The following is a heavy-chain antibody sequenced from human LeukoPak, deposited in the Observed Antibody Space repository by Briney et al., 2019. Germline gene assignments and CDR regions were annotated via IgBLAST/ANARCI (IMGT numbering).Heavy chain of an antibody. J-gene: IGHJ4*02. CDR1: GFTFSSYS. D-gene: IGHD3-22*01. Sequence: PGGSLRLSCAASGFTFSSYSMNWVRQAPGKGLEWVSSISSSSSYIYYADSVKGRFTISRDNAKNSLYLQMNSLRAEDTAVYYCAKDLILAYYYDSSGYSDYWGQGTLVTVSS. V-gene: IGHV3-21*04. CDR3: AKDLILAYYYDSSGYSDY. CDR2: ISSSSSYI.